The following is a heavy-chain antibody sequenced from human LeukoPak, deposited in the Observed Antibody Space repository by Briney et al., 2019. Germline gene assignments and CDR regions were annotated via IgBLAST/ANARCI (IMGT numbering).Heavy chain of an antibody. Sequence: GGSLRLSCAASGFTFSTYGMHWVRQAPGKGLEWVAFIRYDGSNKYYADSVKGRFTISRDNSKNTLYLQMNSLRAEDTAVYYCAKDFRRYHFFDIWGQGTMVTVSS. D-gene: IGHD3-9*01. CDR2: IRYDGSNK. J-gene: IGHJ3*02. CDR3: AKDFRRYHFFDI. V-gene: IGHV3-30*02. CDR1: GFTFSTYG.